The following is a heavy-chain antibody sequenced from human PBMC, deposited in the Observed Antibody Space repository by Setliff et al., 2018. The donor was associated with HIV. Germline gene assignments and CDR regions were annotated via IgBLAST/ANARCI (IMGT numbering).Heavy chain of an antibody. J-gene: IGHJ6*02. Sequence: GGSLRLSCAASGFAFSFYAMNWVRQAPGKGLEWVSVISGSGDSTFYADSLKGRFTISRDNSKNTLYLQMNSLRAEDTAVYYCAKTLPTLYPPHDYYFAMDVWGQGTTVTVSS. CDR2: ISGSGDST. D-gene: IGHD2-15*01. CDR1: GFAFSFYA. V-gene: IGHV3-23*01. CDR3: AKTLPTLYPPHDYYFAMDV.